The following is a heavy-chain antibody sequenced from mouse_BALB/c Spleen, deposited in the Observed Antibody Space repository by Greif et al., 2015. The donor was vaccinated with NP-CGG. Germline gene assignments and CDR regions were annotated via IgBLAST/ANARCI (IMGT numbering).Heavy chain of an antibody. Sequence: VQLQQSGAELAKPGASVKMSCKASGYTFTSYWMHWVKQRPGQGLEWIGYINPSTGYTEYNQKFKDKATLTADKSSSTAYMQLSSLTSEDAAVYYCARRTQHSDYWGQGTTLTVSS. CDR3: ARRTQHSDY. D-gene: IGHD6-1*01. J-gene: IGHJ2*01. CDR2: INPSTGYT. V-gene: IGHV1-7*01. CDR1: GYTFTSYW.